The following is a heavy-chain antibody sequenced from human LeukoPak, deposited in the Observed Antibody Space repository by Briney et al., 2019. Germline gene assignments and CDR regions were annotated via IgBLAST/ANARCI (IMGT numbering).Heavy chain of an antibody. Sequence: ASETLSLTCAVYGVSLNNHYWSWIRQSPGKGLEWIGEAILGGGTNYNPSLKSRVTISIDTSRNQISLRVSSVTAADTAVYYCAMVLYQSGRPGPWAQGTLVTVSS. V-gene: IGHV4-34*12. CDR3: AMVLYQSGRPGP. CDR2: AILGGGT. D-gene: IGHD2-2*01. CDR1: GVSLNNHY. J-gene: IGHJ5*02.